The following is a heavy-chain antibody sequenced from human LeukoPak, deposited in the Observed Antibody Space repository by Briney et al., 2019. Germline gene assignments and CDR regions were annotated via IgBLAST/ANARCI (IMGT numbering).Heavy chain of an antibody. CDR2: INAGNGNT. D-gene: IGHD3-10*01. J-gene: IGHJ6*04. V-gene: IGHV1-3*01. CDR3: ARVITMVRGHGMDV. Sequence: ASVKVSCKASGYTFTSYAMHWVRQAPGQRLEWMGWINAGNGNTKYSQKFQGRVPITRDTSASTAYMELSSLRSEDTAVYYCARVITMVRGHGMDVWGKGTTVTVSS. CDR1: GYTFTSYA.